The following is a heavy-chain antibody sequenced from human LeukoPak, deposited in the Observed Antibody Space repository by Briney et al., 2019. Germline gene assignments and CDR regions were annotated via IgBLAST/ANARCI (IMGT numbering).Heavy chain of an antibody. CDR1: GFTFGSHS. Sequence: GGSLRLSCAASGFTFGSHSMNWVRQAPGKGLDWVSSIGSSTFYSKDYADSVKGRFTISRDDAKNSLYLQMNSLRADDTAVYYCARVVFGPEYYYYYYMDVWGKGTTVTVSS. D-gene: IGHD3-3*01. J-gene: IGHJ6*03. CDR2: IGSSTFYSK. CDR3: ARVVFGPEYYYYYYMDV. V-gene: IGHV3-21*01.